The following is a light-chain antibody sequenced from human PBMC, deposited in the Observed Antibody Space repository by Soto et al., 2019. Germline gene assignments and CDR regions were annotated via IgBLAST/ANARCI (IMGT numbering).Light chain of an antibody. V-gene: IGLV2-14*01. CDR3: SSYTSSSSYV. Sequence: QAGVTQSVSVFASSGQSITISCTGTSSDVGGYKYVSWYQQHPDKAPKLIIYDVTNRPSGISNRFSGSKSGNTASLTISGLQAEDEADYYCSSYTSSSSYVFGTGTKVTVL. J-gene: IGLJ1*01. CDR1: SSDVGGYKY. CDR2: DVT.